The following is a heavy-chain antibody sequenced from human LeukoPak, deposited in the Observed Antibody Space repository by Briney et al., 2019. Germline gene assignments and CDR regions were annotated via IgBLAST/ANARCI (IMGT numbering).Heavy chain of an antibody. CDR1: GGSISSGSYY. J-gene: IGHJ5*02. CDR3: ARGWGSGYWFDP. V-gene: IGHV4-61*02. CDR2: IYTSGST. Sequence: SETLSLTCTVSGGSISSGSYYWSWIRQPAGMGLEWIGRIYTSGSTNYNPSLKSRVTISVDTSKNQFSLKLSSVTAADTAVYYCARGWGSGYWFDPWGQGTLVTVSS. D-gene: IGHD6-19*01.